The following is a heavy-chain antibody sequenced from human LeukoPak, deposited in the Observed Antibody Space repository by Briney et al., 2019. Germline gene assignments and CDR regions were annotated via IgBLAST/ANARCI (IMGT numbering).Heavy chain of an antibody. CDR1: GFTFTSYS. J-gene: IGHJ3*02. Sequence: GGSLRLSCAASGFTFTSYSMNWVRQAPGKGLEWVSSINSDSNYIYYADSVQGRFTTSRDNAKNSLYLQMNSLRAEDTAVYYCAVAYYYGSGDAFDIWGQGTKVTVSS. D-gene: IGHD3-10*01. CDR2: INSDSNYI. V-gene: IGHV3-21*01. CDR3: AVAYYYGSGDAFDI.